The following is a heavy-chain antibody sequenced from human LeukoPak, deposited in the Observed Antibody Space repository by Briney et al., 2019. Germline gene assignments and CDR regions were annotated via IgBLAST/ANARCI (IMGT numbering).Heavy chain of an antibody. J-gene: IGHJ4*02. CDR2: MYLLGST. Sequence: PSEPLSPTCTVSGGSISGYYWSGLRQPPGKGLECIGYMYLLGSTNYNPSLKSRATLSVDTSRNQFSLKLTSVTAADTAVYYCAKVSDRDSSGYYWVFEYWGQGTLVTVSA. D-gene: IGHD3-22*01. CDR3: AKVSDRDSSGYYWVFEY. V-gene: IGHV4-59*08. CDR1: GGSISGYY.